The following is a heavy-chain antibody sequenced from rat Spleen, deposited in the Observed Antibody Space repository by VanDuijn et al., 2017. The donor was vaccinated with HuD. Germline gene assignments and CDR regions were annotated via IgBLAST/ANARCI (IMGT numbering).Heavy chain of an antibody. CDR2: ITNASGRT. CDR3: TRDSNNNYGAYWYFDF. Sequence: EVQLVESGGGLVQPGRSLKLSCVASGFTFNNYWMTWIRQAPGKGLEWVASITNASGRTYYPDSVKGRFTISRDTAQNTLYLQMNSLQTDDTGTYYCTRDSNNNYGAYWYFDFWGPGTMVTVSS. CDR1: GFTFNNYW. V-gene: IGHV5-31*01. D-gene: IGHD1-10*01. J-gene: IGHJ1*01.